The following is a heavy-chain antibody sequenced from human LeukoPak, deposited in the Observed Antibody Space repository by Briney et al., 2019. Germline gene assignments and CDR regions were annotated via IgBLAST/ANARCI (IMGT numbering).Heavy chain of an antibody. V-gene: IGHV3-23*01. CDR3: ARDRDGSTWYLLNCMDV. CDR1: GFTFTDYG. J-gene: IGHJ6*03. D-gene: IGHD6-13*01. CDR2: VSVSGDST. Sequence: GGSLRLSCVASGFTFTDYGMTWVRQVPGKGLEWLSSVSVSGDSTDYVDSVKGRFTISRENSKNTLYLHINSLRAEDTAVYFCARDRDGSTWYLLNCMDVWGKGTTVTVSS.